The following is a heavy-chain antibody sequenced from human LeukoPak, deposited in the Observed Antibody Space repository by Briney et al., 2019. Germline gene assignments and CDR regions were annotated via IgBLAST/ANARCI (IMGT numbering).Heavy chain of an antibody. CDR3: AKAGGDYYYYYMDV. CDR1: GGSISSNDW. D-gene: IGHD3-10*01. CDR2: IYHSGST. V-gene: IGHV4-4*02. Sequence: SETLSLTCAVSGGSISSNDWWSWVRQPPGKGLEWIGEIYHSGSTNYNPSLESRVTISVDKSKNQFSPKLSSVTAADTAVYYCAKAGGDYYYYYMDVWGKGTTVTVSS. J-gene: IGHJ6*03.